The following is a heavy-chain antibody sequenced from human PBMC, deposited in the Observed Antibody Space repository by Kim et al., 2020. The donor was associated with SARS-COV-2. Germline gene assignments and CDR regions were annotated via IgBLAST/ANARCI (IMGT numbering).Heavy chain of an antibody. D-gene: IGHD4-17*01. CDR3: ARTDYGGNSV. CDR1: GGSISSGSYY. V-gene: IGHV4-61*02. J-gene: IGHJ4*02. Sequence: SETLSLTCTVSGGSISSGSYYWSWIRQPAGKGLEWIGRIYTSGSTNYNPSLKSRVTISVDTSKNQFSLKLSSVTAADTAVYYCARTDYGGNSVWGQGTLVTFSS. CDR2: IYTSGST.